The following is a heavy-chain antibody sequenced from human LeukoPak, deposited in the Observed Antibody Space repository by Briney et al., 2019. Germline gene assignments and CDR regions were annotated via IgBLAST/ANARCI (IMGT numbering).Heavy chain of an antibody. CDR1: GGSISSGDYY. CDR2: IYYSGST. D-gene: IGHD6-19*01. Sequence: SQTLSLTCTVSGGSISSGDYYWRWIRQPPGKGLEWIGYIYYSGSTYYNPSLKSRVTISVDTSKNQFSLKLSSVTAADTAVYYCARDRSSGWQTLDYWGQGTLVTVSS. CDR3: ARDRSSGWQTLDY. V-gene: IGHV4-30-4*01. J-gene: IGHJ4*02.